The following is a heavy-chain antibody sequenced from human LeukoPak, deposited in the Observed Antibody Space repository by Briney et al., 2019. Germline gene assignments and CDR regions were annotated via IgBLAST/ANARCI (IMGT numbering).Heavy chain of an antibody. D-gene: IGHD3-22*01. CDR3: AIGEYYYDSSGYYYGY. J-gene: IGHJ4*02. Sequence: SETLSLTCAVYGGSFSGYYWSWIRQPPGKGLEWIGEINHSGSTNYNPSLKSRVTISVDTSKNQFSLKLSSVTAADTAVYYCAIGEYYYDSSGYYYGYWGQGTLVTVS. CDR2: INHSGST. V-gene: IGHV4-34*01. CDR1: GGSFSGYY.